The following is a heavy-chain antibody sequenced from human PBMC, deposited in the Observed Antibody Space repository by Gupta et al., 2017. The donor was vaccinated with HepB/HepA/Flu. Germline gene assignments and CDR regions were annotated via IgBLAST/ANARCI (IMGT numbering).Heavy chain of an antibody. J-gene: IGHJ4*02. Sequence: EVQLVESGGGLTPPGRSLRLTCAASGFTFDDSAMHWVRQTPGKGLEWVSGISWSSDTIGYADSVEGRFTTSRDNAKDTLYLEMNSMRVEDTALYYCAKSTSRRGAFDLWGQGALVTVSS. CDR1: GFTFDDSA. V-gene: IGHV3-9*01. CDR2: ISWSSDTI. D-gene: IGHD3-10*01. CDR3: AKSTSRRGAFDL.